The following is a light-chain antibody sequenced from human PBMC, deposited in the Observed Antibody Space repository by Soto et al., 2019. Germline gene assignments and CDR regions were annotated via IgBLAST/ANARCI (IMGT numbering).Light chain of an antibody. CDR2: DVS. CDR3: SSYASSSTLV. J-gene: IGLJ2*01. V-gene: IGLV2-14*01. Sequence: QSALTQPASVSGSPGQSITISCTGTSSDVGGYDYVSWYQQHPGKVPKLMIYDVSSGPSGVSNRFSGSKSGNTASLTISGLQAEDEADYYCSSYASSSTLVFGGGTKVTVL. CDR1: SSDVGGYDY.